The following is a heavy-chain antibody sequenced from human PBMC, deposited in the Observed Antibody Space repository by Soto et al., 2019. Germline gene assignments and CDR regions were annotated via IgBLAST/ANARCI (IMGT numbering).Heavy chain of an antibody. CDR3: AHRRGNSRGWLPCGY. CDR2: LYWHEDK. CDR1: GFSLNTAVVG. V-gene: IGHV2-5*01. D-gene: IGHD6-19*01. J-gene: IGHJ4*02. Sequence: QITFKESGPTVVRPTQTLTLTCTFSGFSLNTAVVGVGWVRQPPGKAQSWLALLYWHEDKRYSPSRSSRITITKDPSKNHVFRTRTNMAPVDTGTYYCAHRRGNSRGWLPCGYWGQGTLVIVSS.